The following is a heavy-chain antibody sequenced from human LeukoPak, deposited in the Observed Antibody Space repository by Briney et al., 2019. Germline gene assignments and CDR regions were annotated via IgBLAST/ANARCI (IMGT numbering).Heavy chain of an antibody. D-gene: IGHD5-12*01. V-gene: IGHV3-74*01. J-gene: IGHJ4*02. CDR2: INSDGSST. CDR3: ARGNSCYDLDLRFDY. CDR1: GFTFSSYW. Sequence: GGSLRLSCAASGFTFSSYWMHWVRQAPGKGLVWVSRINSDGSSTSYADSVKGRFTISRDNAKNTLYLQMNSLRAEDTAVYYCARGNSCYDLDLRFDYWGQGTPVTVSS.